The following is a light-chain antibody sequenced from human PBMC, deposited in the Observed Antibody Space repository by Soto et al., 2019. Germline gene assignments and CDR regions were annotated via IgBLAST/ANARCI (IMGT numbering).Light chain of an antibody. CDR3: QEYNTYPPT. CDR2: KAS. V-gene: IGKV1-5*03. CDR1: QSISTW. J-gene: IGKJ4*01. Sequence: DIQMTQSPSTLSASVGDRVTITCRASQSISTWLAWYQQKAGKAPKLLIYKASSLEGGVPSRFSGSGSGTEFNITISSLQPYDFATYYCQEYNTYPPTFGGGTKLDSK.